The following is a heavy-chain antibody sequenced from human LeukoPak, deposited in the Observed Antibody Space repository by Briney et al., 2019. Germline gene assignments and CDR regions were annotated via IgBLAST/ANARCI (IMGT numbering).Heavy chain of an antibody. CDR2: INPNSGGT. Sequence: ASVKVSCKASGYTFTGYYMHRVRQAPGQGLEWMGWINPNSGGTNYAQKFQGRVTMTRDTSISTAYMELSRLRSDDTAVYYCARTGYSSSWPMGYWGQGTLVTVSS. V-gene: IGHV1-2*02. D-gene: IGHD6-13*01. J-gene: IGHJ4*02. CDR1: GYTFTGYY. CDR3: ARTGYSSSWPMGY.